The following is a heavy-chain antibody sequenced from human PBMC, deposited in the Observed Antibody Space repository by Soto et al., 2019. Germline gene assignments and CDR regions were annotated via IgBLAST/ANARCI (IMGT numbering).Heavy chain of an antibody. Sequence: QVQLVQSGAEEKKPGASVKVSCKASGYTFTSYAMHCVRQAPGQSLEWMGWINAGNGNTKYSQKYQGRVTITRDTSASTAYMELSSLRSEDTAVYYCARSIVVVTALDYWGQGTLVTVSS. J-gene: IGHJ4*02. CDR1: GYTFTSYA. CDR2: INAGNGNT. V-gene: IGHV1-3*05. CDR3: ARSIVVVTALDY. D-gene: IGHD2-21*02.